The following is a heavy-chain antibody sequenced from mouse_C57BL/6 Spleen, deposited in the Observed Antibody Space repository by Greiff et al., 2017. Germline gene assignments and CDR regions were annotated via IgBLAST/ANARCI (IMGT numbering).Heavy chain of an antibody. J-gene: IGHJ4*01. CDR3: ARPHYYGSSSYAMDY. D-gene: IGHD1-1*01. CDR1: GYAFSSSW. CDR2: IYPGDGDT. V-gene: IGHV1-82*01. Sequence: VQLQQSGPELVKPGASVKISCKASGYAFSSSWMNWVKQGPGKGLEWIGRIYPGDGDTNYNGKFKGKATLTADKSSSTAYMQLSSLTSEDSAVYFCARPHYYGSSSYAMDYWGQGTSVTVSS.